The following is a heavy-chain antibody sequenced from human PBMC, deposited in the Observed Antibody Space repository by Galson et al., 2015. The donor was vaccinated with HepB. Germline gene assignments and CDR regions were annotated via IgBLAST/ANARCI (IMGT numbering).Heavy chain of an antibody. CDR3: VRPRGAGAGDYQNWYFDL. J-gene: IGHJ2*01. Sequence: LRLSCAASGFSFNYFPMHWVRQAPGKGLEWVAVISYTGSYTGYADFGRGRFTISRDNSRNALYLQMNSLRVDDTALYYCVRPRGAGAGDYQNWYFDLWGRGTLVTVSS. CDR1: GFSFNYFP. D-gene: IGHD4-17*01. V-gene: IGHV3-30-3*01. CDR2: ISYTGSYT.